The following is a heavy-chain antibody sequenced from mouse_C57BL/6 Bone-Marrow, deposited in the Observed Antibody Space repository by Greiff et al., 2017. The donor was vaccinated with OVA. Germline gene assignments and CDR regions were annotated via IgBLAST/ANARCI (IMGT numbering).Heavy chain of an antibody. J-gene: IGHJ2*01. CDR2: IWSGGST. V-gene: IGHV2-2*01. CDR3: ARDNYYGSDYFDY. CDR1: GFSLTSYG. D-gene: IGHD1-1*01. Sequence: QVQLKESGPGLVQPSQSLSITCTVSGFSLTSYGVPWVRQSPGKGLEWLGVIWSGGSTDYNAAFISRLSISKDNSQSQVFFKMNSLQADDTAIYYCARDNYYGSDYFDYWGQGTTLTVSS.